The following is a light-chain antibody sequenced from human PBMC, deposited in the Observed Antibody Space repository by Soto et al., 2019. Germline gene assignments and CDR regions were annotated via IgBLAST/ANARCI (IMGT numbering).Light chain of an antibody. V-gene: IGKV3-15*01. CDR1: QSVGGN. J-gene: IGKJ4*01. CDR2: GAS. CDR3: QQYHDFPLLT. Sequence: DIVMTQSPATLSVSPGERVTLSCRASQSVGGNVAWYQQRPGQAPRLLISGASTRATGIPARFSGSGSGTQFTLPIRCLQSEDFGVYLCQQYHDFPLLTFGGGTTVEIK.